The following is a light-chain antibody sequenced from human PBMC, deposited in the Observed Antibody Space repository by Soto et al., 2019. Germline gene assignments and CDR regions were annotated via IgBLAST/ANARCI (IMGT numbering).Light chain of an antibody. Sequence: IRMTRSPSTLSASVLYIFTITCLASHSISNGLAWYQQKPGKAPKLLIYKASSLDSGVPSRFRGSGSGTEFTLTISSLQPDDFGTYYCQEYNSYWTFGQGTKVDIK. CDR3: QEYNSYWT. V-gene: IGKV1-5*03. CDR1: HSISNG. CDR2: KAS. J-gene: IGKJ1*01.